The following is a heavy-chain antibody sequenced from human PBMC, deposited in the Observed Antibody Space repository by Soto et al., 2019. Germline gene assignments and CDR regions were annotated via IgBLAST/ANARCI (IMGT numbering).Heavy chain of an antibody. D-gene: IGHD2-2*01. V-gene: IGHV1-69*13. CDR1: GGTFSSYA. Sequence: SVKVSCKASGGTFSSYAISWVRQAPGQGLEWMRGIIPIFGTANYAQKFQGRVTITADESTSTAYMELSSLRSEDTAVYYCARGLIVVVPARFYYYYGMDVWGQGTTVTVSS. J-gene: IGHJ6*02. CDR3: ARGLIVVVPARFYYYYGMDV. CDR2: IIPIFGTA.